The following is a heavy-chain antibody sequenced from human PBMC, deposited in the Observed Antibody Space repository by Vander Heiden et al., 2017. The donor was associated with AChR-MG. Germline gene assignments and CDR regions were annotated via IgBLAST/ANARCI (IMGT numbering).Heavy chain of an antibody. V-gene: IGHV4-34*01. J-gene: IGHJ6*03. CDR1: GGSFSGYY. D-gene: IGHD2-8*01. Sequence: QVQLQQWGAGLLKPSETLSLICAVYGGSFSGYYSSWIRQPPGKGLEWIGESNHSGGSNYNPSHQRPVTISVDTSKNQCSLKLSSVTAADTAVYYCARARRGDCTNGVCYYYYYYYMDVWGKGTTVTVSS. CDR2: SNHSGGS. CDR3: ARARRGDCTNGVCYYYYYYYMDV.